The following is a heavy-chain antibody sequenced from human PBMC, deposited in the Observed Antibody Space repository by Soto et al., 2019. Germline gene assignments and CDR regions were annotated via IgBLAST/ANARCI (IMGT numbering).Heavy chain of an antibody. CDR3: AAALVAGVAADTCYFES. V-gene: IGHV4-31*01. Sequence: QVHLKESGPGLVKPSQTLSLICTVSGDSISSGNYYWSWIRQRPGKGLEWVGFIDYTVRAYYKPSLQSLLTMSIHTSNNQCSLRLASVTATDTAVYYCAAALVAGVAADTCYFESWGLGTLVTVSS. CDR1: GDSISSGNYY. J-gene: IGHJ4*01. D-gene: IGHD6-19*01. CDR2: IDYTVRA.